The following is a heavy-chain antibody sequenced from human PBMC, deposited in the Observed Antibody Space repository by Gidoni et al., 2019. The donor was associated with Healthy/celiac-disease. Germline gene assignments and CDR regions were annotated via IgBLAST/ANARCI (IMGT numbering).Heavy chain of an antibody. D-gene: IGHD6-13*01. V-gene: IGHV3-30*18. CDR3: AKEIIAAAGTSSYDYMDV. CDR2: ISYDGSNK. CDR1: GFTFSSYG. J-gene: IGHJ6*03. Sequence: QVQLVESGGGVVQPGRSLRLSCAASGFTFSSYGMHWVRQASGKGLEWVEVISYDGSNKYYADAVKGRFTISRDNSKNTLYLQMNSLRAEDTAVYYCAKEIIAAAGTSSYDYMDVWGKGTTVTVSS.